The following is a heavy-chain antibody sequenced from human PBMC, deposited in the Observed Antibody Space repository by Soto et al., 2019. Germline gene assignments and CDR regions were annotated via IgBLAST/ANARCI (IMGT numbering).Heavy chain of an antibody. CDR3: ASGYSSSWYPSPFDY. CDR2: IWYDGSNK. J-gene: IGHJ4*02. D-gene: IGHD6-13*01. V-gene: IGHV3-33*01. Sequence: TGGSLRLSCAASGFTFSSYGMHWVRQAPGKGLEWVAVIWYDGSNKYYADSVKGRFTISRDNSKNTLYLQMNSLRAEDTAVYYCASGYSSSWYPSPFDYWGQGTLVTVSS. CDR1: GFTFSSYG.